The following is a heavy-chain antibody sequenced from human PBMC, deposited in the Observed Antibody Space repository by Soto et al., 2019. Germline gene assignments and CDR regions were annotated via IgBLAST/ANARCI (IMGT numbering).Heavy chain of an antibody. Sequence: GGSLRLSCAASGFTFSSYGMHWVRQAPGTGLEWVAVIWYDGSNKYYADSVKGRFTISRDNSKNTLYLQVNSLRAEDTAVYYCARELSGSYYYYGMDVWGQGTTVTVSS. D-gene: IGHD1-26*01. CDR1: GFTFSSYG. V-gene: IGHV3-33*01. J-gene: IGHJ6*02. CDR2: IWYDGSNK. CDR3: ARELSGSYYYYGMDV.